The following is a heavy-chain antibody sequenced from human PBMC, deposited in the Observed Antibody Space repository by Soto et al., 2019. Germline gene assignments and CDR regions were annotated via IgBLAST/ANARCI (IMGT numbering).Heavy chain of an antibody. CDR3: AREAAITIFGGIHYYYYMDV. CDR2: ISSSSSTI. CDR1: GFTFSSYS. J-gene: IGHJ6*03. V-gene: IGHV3-48*01. Sequence: GGSLRLSCAASGFTFSSYSMNWVRQAPGKGLEWVSYISSSSSTIYYADSVKGRFTISRDNAKNSLYLQMNSLRAEDTAVYYCAREAAITIFGGIHYYYYMDVWGKGTTVTVSS. D-gene: IGHD3-3*01.